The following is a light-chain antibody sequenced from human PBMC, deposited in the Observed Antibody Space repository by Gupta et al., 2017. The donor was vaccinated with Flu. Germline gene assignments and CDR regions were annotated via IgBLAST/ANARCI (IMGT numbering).Light chain of an antibody. V-gene: IGLV3-21*04. J-gene: IGLJ3*02. CDR1: NIDSQG. CDR2: NKS. CDR3: QVWDKTINAWV. Sequence: HNIDSQGVAWSQQKPGQAPDLIIYNKSNRPSGIPERFSGSKSGNTASLTINGVKAEDEADYYCQVWDKTINAWVFGGGTKLTV.